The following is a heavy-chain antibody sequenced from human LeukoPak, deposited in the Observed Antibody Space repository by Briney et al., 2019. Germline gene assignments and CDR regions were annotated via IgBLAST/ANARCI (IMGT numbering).Heavy chain of an antibody. CDR2: MNPNSGNT. D-gene: IGHD5-18*01. Sequence: ASVKVSCKXSGYTFTSNDINWVRQATGQGLEWMGWMNPNSGNTGYAQKFQGRVTMTRNTSISTAYMELSSLRSEDTAVYYCARGEGYSYGDNDYWGQGTLVTVSS. CDR1: GYTFTSND. CDR3: ARGEGYSYGDNDY. V-gene: IGHV1-8*01. J-gene: IGHJ4*02.